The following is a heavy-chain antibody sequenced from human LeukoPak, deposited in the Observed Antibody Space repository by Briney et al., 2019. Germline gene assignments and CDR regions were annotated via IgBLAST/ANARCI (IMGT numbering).Heavy chain of an antibody. CDR2: ISGSGIK. J-gene: IGHJ3*02. D-gene: IGHD2-8*01. CDR1: GFTFSSYE. Sequence: PGGSLRLSCAASGFTFSSYEMNWVRQAPGKGLEWVSYISGSGIKHYADSVKGRFTISRDNAKNSLYLQMNSLRVEDTAVYYCAREDTGVAFDIWGQGTTVTVTS. V-gene: IGHV3-48*03. CDR3: AREDTGVAFDI.